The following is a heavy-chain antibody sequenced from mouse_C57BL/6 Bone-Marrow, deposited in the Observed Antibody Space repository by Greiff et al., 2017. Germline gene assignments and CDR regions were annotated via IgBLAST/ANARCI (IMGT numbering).Heavy chain of an antibody. J-gene: IGHJ2*01. CDR2: IFPGDGAT. Sequence: QVQLQQSGPELVKPGASVTISCKASGYAFSSSWLNWVKQRPGKGLEWIGRIFPGDGATNYNGTFKGKATLTADKSSSTAYMQLSSLTSEDSAGYCCARWAVDYFDYWGKGTTLTVSS. V-gene: IGHV1-82*01. CDR1: GYAFSSSW. CDR3: ARWAVDYFDY.